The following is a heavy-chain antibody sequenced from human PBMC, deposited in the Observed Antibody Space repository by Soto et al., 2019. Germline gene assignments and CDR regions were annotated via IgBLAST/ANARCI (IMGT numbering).Heavy chain of an antibody. V-gene: IGHV4-59*08. J-gene: IGHJ6*03. CDR1: GGSISSYY. Sequence: SETLSLTCTVSGGSISSYYWSWIRQPPGKGLEWIGYIYYSGSTNYNPSLKSRVTISVDTSKNQFSLKLSSVTAADTAVYYCARTIAVVAAPYMDVWGKGTTVTVSS. CDR2: IYYSGST. D-gene: IGHD2-15*01. CDR3: ARTIAVVAAPYMDV.